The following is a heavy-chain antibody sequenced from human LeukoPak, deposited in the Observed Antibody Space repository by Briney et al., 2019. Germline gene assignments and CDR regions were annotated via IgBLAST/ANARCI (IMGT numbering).Heavy chain of an antibody. CDR2: VSYLGDDQ. Sequence: PGGSLRLSCAASGCTFSSYGIHWVRQSPGKGLEWVAVVSYLGDDQFYAESVKRRFTISRDNSKKTFFLQMNSLRGEDTAVYYCAKDRSSGPHYYYGMDVWGRGTTVSVS. J-gene: IGHJ6*02. CDR1: GCTFSSYG. D-gene: IGHD3-22*01. V-gene: IGHV3-30*18. CDR3: AKDRSSGPHYYYGMDV.